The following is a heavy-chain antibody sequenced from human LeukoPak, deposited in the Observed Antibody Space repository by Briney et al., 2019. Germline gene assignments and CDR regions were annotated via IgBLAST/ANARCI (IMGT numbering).Heavy chain of an antibody. D-gene: IGHD3-10*01. CDR2: IYDSGRT. Sequence: SGTLSLTCTVPGGSISSYYWSWIRQPPGKGLEWMGYIYDSGRTNYNPSLQSRVTISVDTSKNQFSLKASSVPAADTAVYYCARLALGIIDIWGQGTMVTVSS. J-gene: IGHJ3*02. CDR1: GGSISSYY. V-gene: IGHV4-59*08. CDR3: ARLALGIIDI.